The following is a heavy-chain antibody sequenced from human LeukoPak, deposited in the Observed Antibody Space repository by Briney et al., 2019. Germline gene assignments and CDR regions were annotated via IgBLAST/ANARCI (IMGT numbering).Heavy chain of an antibody. Sequence: SVKVSCKASGYTFTSYDINWVRQAPGQGLEWMGGIIPIFGTANYAQKFQGRVTITADGSTSTAYMELSSLRSEDTAVYYCASRQTTVTTRKGFDYWGQGTLVTVSS. CDR1: GYTFTSYD. J-gene: IGHJ4*02. CDR3: ASRQTTVTTRKGFDY. V-gene: IGHV1-69*13. D-gene: IGHD4-11*01. CDR2: IIPIFGTA.